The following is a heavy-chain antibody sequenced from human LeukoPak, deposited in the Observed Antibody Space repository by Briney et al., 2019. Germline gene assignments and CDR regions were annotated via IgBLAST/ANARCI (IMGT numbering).Heavy chain of an antibody. CDR1: GYTFTGSI. CDR3: ARTGGHDY. CDR2: VDPNSGGT. Sequence: ASVKVSCKASGYTFTGSIMHWLRQAPGQGLEWMGWVDPNSGGTNYAQKFQGRVTMTRDTSITTAYMELSRLRSDDTAVYYCARTGGHDYWGQGTMVTHSS. D-gene: IGHD2-8*02. V-gene: IGHV1-2*02. J-gene: IGHJ4*02.